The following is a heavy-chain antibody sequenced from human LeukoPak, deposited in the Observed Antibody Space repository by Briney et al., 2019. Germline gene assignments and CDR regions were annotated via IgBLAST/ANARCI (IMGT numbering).Heavy chain of an antibody. D-gene: IGHD2-2*01. CDR3: TTQGPYCSSTSCYSIDY. CDR1: GFTFSNAW. CDR2: IKSKTDGGTT. V-gene: IGHV3-15*01. J-gene: IGHJ4*02. Sequence: GGSLRLSCAASGFTFSNAWMSWVRQAPGKGLEWVGRIKSKTDGGTTDYAAPVKGRFTNSRDGSKNTLYLQMNSLKTEDTAVYYCTTQGPYCSSTSCYSIDYWGQGTLVTVSS.